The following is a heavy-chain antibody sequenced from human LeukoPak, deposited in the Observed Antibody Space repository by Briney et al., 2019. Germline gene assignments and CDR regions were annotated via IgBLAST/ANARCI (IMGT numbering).Heavy chain of an antibody. CDR1: GGSISSYY. J-gene: IGHJ4*02. Sequence: PSETLSVTCTVSGGSISSYYWSWIRQPAGKGLEWIGRIYTSGSTNYNPSLKSRVTMSVDTSKNQISLKVNSVTAADTAVYYCARESYSSSYLFDFWGQGTLVTVSS. V-gene: IGHV4-4*07. D-gene: IGHD6-6*01. CDR2: IYTSGST. CDR3: ARESYSSSYLFDF.